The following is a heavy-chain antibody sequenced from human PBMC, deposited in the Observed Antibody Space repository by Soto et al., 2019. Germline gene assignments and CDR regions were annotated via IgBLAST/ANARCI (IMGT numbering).Heavy chain of an antibody. D-gene: IGHD3-9*01. CDR2: IYYSGST. CDR3: ARANFDWDNWFDP. J-gene: IGHJ5*02. Sequence: SETLSLTCTVSGGSMSSEGYYWSWIRQHPGKGLEWIGYIYYSGSTYYNPSLKSRVTISVDTSKNQFSLKLSSVTAADTAVYYCARANFDWDNWFDPWGQGTQVTVSS. V-gene: IGHV4-31*03. CDR1: GGSMSSEGYY.